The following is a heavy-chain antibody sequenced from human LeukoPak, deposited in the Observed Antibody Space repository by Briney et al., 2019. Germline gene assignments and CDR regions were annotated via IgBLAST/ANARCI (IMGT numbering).Heavy chain of an antibody. J-gene: IGHJ4*02. CDR2: ISGTGGSP. CDR3: AKPSGNYFPFDY. CDR1: GFTFTSYG. D-gene: IGHD2/OR15-2a*01. Sequence: GGSLRLSCAASGFTFTSYGMSWVRQAPGKGLEWVSSISGTGGSPYYADSVKGRFTISRDNSENTVYLQMNSLRAEDTAVYYCAKPSGNYFPFDYWGQGTLVTVSP. V-gene: IGHV3-23*01.